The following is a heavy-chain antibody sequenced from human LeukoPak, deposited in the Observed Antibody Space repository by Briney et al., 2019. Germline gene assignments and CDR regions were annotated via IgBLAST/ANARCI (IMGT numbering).Heavy chain of an antibody. V-gene: IGHV3-23*01. J-gene: IGHJ3*02. CDR2: ISGSGGST. Sequence: GGSLRLSCAASGFTFSSYPMSWVRQAPGKGLEWVSAISGSGGSTYYADSVKGRFTISRDNSKNTLYLQMNSLRAEDTAVYYCATKGVYNVVVVAAAAGDAFDIWGQGTMVTVSS. CDR1: GFTFSSYP. CDR3: ATKGVYNVVVVAAAAGDAFDI. D-gene: IGHD2-15*01.